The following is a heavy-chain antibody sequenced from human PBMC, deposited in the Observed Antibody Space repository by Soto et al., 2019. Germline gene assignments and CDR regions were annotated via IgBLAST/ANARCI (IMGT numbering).Heavy chain of an antibody. CDR2: IYWDDDK. CDR3: AHRMTSYYDNSAYYAPFDY. Sequence: QITLKESGPTLVKPTQTLTLTCTFSGFSFTTSGVAVGWIRQPPGKALKWLAVIYWDDDKRYSPSLKNRLAITRDTXXNXVXXKMTNMDPVDTTTYFCAHRMTSYYDNSAYYAPFDYWGQGTLVTVSS. D-gene: IGHD3-22*01. CDR1: GFSFTTSGVA. V-gene: IGHV2-5*02. J-gene: IGHJ4*02.